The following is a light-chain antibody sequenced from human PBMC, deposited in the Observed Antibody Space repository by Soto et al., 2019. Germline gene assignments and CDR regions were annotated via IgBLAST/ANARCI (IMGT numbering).Light chain of an antibody. Sequence: QSVLTQPPSASGSPGQSVTISCTGTKSDIGGYDFVSWYQHHPGKAPRLIIYEVVQRPSGVPDRFSGSKSGNTASLTVSGLQAADEADYFCKSYGGSNTYVFGSGTKVTVL. CDR3: KSYGGSNTYV. V-gene: IGLV2-8*01. CDR1: KSDIGGYDF. CDR2: EVV. J-gene: IGLJ1*01.